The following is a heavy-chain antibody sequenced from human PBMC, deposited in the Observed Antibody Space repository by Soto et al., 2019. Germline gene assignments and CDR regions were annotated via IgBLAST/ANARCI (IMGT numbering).Heavy chain of an antibody. J-gene: IGHJ4*02. D-gene: IGHD2-15*01. CDR2: IWYDGSYK. CDR1: GFTFSNYG. Sequence: QVQLVESGGGVVHPGRSLRLSCAASGFTFSNYGMHWVRQAAGKGLEWVAIIWYDGSYKYYEDSVKGRFTISRDNSKNTLYLQMNSLRAEDSAVYYCARDPCSGGSCYSADYWGQGTQVTVSS. V-gene: IGHV3-33*01. CDR3: ARDPCSGGSCYSADY.